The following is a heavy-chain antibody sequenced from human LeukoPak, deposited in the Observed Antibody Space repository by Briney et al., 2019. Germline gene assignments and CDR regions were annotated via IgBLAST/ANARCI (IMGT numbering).Heavy chain of an antibody. D-gene: IGHD2-2*02. CDR3: TTDIPKYFVTWYYFDY. CDR1: GFTFSNAW. Sequence: GGSLRLSCAASGFTFSNAWMSWVRQAPGKGLEWVGRIKSKTDGGTTDYAAPVKGRFTISRDDSKNTLYLQMNSLKTEDTAVYYCTTDIPKYFVTWYYFDYWGQGTLVTVSS. CDR2: IKSKTDGGTT. J-gene: IGHJ4*02. V-gene: IGHV3-15*01.